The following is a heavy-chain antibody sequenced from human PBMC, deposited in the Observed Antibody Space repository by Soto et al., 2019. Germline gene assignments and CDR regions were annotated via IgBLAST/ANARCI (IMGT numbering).Heavy chain of an antibody. Sequence: IGRCRVCVSQAPGKGLEWVGRIKNKANSYTTEYAASVKGRFTISRDDSKNSLNLQMSSLKTEDTAVYYCTRLRLGVTTRYFDYWGQGTLVTVSS. J-gene: IGHJ4*02. CDR1: IGRC. CDR2: IKNKANSYTT. D-gene: IGHD4-4*01. CDR3: TRLRLGVTTRYFDY. V-gene: IGHV3-72*01.